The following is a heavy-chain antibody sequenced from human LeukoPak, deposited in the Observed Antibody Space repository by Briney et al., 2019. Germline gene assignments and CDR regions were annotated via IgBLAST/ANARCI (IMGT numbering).Heavy chain of an antibody. CDR1: GYTFTGYY. D-gene: IGHD6-13*01. J-gene: IGHJ3*02. V-gene: IGHV1-2*02. CDR3: ASSSSWSNDAFDI. Sequence: ASVRVSCKASGYTFTGYYMHWVRQAPGQGLEWMGWINPNSGGTNYAQKFQGRVTMTRDTSISTAYMELSRLRSDDTAVYYCASSSSWSNDAFDIWGQGTMVTVSS. CDR2: INPNSGGT.